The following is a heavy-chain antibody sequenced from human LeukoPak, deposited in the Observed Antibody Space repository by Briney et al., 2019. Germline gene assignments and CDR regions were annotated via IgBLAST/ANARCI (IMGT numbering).Heavy chain of an antibody. Sequence: SETLSLTCTVSGGSISGYYWSWIRQPAGKGLEWIGRMYTTGSTLYNPSLKSRVTISVDTSKNQFSLKLSSVTAADTAVYYCARDRRVTTFRDAFDIWGQGTMVTVSS. J-gene: IGHJ3*02. CDR3: ARDRRVTTFRDAFDI. CDR2: MYTTGST. V-gene: IGHV4-4*07. D-gene: IGHD2-21*02. CDR1: GGSISGYY.